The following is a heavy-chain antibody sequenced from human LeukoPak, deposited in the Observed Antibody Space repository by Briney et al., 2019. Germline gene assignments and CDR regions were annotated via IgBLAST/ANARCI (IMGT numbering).Heavy chain of an antibody. D-gene: IGHD1-26*01. Sequence: ASVKVSLKASGYTFTGYYMHWVRQAPGQGLEWMGWINPNSGGTNYAQKFQGRVTMTRDTSTSTAYMELSRLGSDDTAVYYCAREGVVGAYDYWGQGMLVTVSS. CDR1: GYTFTGYY. V-gene: IGHV1-2*02. CDR3: AREGVVGAYDY. J-gene: IGHJ4*02. CDR2: INPNSGGT.